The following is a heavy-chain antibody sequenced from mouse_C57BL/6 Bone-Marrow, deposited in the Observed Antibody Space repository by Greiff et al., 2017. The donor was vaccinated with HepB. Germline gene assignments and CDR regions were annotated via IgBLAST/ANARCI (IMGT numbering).Heavy chain of an antibody. V-gene: IGHV1-69*01. CDR1: GYTFTSYW. CDR3: ARYYYGSSPHYYAMDY. J-gene: IGHJ4*01. Sequence: QVQLKQPGAELVMPGASVKLSCKASGYTFTSYWMHWVKQRPGQGLEWIGEIDPSDSYTNYNQKFKGKSTLTVDKSSSTAYMQLSSLTSEDSAVYYCARYYYGSSPHYYAMDYWGQGTSVTVSS. D-gene: IGHD1-1*01. CDR2: IDPSDSYT.